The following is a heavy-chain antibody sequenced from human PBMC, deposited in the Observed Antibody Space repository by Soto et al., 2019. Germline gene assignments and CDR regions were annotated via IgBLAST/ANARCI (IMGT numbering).Heavy chain of an antibody. D-gene: IGHD2-2*01. Sequence: SETLSLTCTVPGGSISSGGYYWSRIRQHPGKGLEWIGYIYYSGSTYYNPSLKSRVTISVDTSKNQFSLKLSSVTAADTAVYYCAREIYCSSTSCPYYYYGMDVWGQGTTVTVSS. CDR3: AREIYCSSTSCPYYYYGMDV. CDR2: IYYSGST. J-gene: IGHJ6*02. CDR1: GGSISSGGYY. V-gene: IGHV4-31*03.